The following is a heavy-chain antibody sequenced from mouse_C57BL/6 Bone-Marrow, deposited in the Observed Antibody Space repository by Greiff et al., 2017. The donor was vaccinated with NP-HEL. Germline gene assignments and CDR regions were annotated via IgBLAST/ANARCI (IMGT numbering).Heavy chain of an antibody. V-gene: IGHV1-61*01. CDR1: GYTFTSYW. CDR3: AKSNYSGSSRYYCAMDY. CDR2: IYPSDSET. D-gene: IGHD1-1*01. Sequence: QVQLKQPGAELVRPGSSVKLSCKASGYTFTSYWMDWVKQRPGQGLEWIGNIYPSDSETHYNQKFKDKATLTVDNSSSTSYMQISNLTSEDYAVYYCAKSNYSGSSRYYCAMDYWGQGTSVTVSA. J-gene: IGHJ4*01.